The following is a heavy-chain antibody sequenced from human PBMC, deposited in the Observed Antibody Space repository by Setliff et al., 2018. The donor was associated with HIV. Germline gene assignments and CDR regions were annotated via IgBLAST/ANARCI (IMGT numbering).Heavy chain of an antibody. CDR3: ARRPIKGYGPFDS. CDR2: VYYTGST. J-gene: IGHJ4*02. V-gene: IGHV4-4*02. Sequence: SETLSLTCAVSGGSISSSNWWSWVRQPPGKGLEWIGIVYYTGSTNYNPSLKSRVAMSVDTSRNQFSLKLTSVTAADTAVYYCARRPIKGYGPFDSWGPGTLVTSPQ. D-gene: IGHD2-15*01. CDR1: GGSISSSNW.